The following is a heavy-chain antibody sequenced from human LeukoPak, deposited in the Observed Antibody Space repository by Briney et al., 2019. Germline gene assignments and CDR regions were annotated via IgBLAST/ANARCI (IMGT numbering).Heavy chain of an antibody. CDR1: SASIDSYY. CDR3: ARMPPVRALRNLYFYYYMDV. V-gene: IGHV4-4*07. Sequence: PSVTLSLTCTGSSASIDSYYWSWDRKPPGQSPKGIGRIHSSSTTNSNNFFKSRIIMWLGKPNNQFSRNVSSVTAADTGVYYCARMPPVRALRNLYFYYYMDVWGRGTTVSVSS. D-gene: IGHD3-10*01. J-gene: IGHJ6*03. CDR2: IHSSSTT.